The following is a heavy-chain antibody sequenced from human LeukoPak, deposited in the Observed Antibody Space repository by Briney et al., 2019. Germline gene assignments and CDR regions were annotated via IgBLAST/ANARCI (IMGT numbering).Heavy chain of an antibody. CDR3: ARACPRCLGLGDY. CDR1: GGTFSSYA. D-gene: IGHD1-26*01. J-gene: IGHJ4*02. V-gene: IGHV1-69*05. Sequence: SVKVSCKASGGTFSSYAISWVRQAPGQGLEWMGRIIPIFGTANYAQKFQGRVTITTDESTSTAYMELSSLRSEDTAVYYCARACPRCLGLGDYWGRGTLVTVSS. CDR2: IIPIFGTA.